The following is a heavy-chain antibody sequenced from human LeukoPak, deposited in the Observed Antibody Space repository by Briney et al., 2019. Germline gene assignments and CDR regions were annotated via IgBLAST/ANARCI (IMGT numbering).Heavy chain of an antibody. CDR3: AKDLKQQLVRGAFDI. J-gene: IGHJ3*02. V-gene: IGHV3-23*01. Sequence: GGSLRLSCAASGFTFSSYAMSWVRQAPGKGLEWVSAISGSGGSTYYADSVKGRFTISRDNSKNTLYLQMNSLRAGDTAVYYCAKDLKQQLVRGAFDIWGQGTMVTVSS. CDR1: GFTFSSYA. CDR2: ISGSGGST. D-gene: IGHD6-13*01.